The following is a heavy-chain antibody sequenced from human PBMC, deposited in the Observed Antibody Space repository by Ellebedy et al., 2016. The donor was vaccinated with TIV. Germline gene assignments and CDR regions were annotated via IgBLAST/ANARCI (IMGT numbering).Heavy chain of an antibody. Sequence: SETLSLTXTVSGDFITSGDKYWSWIRQSAGKGLEWIGFIYSSGSTYYNPSLKSRVTLSVDTSKNQFSLNLTSVTATDTAVYYCARHGQFDYWGQGTLVTVSS. V-gene: IGHV4-30-4*08. CDR1: GDFITSGDKY. J-gene: IGHJ4*02. CDR3: ARHGQFDY. CDR2: IYSSGST. D-gene: IGHD5-24*01.